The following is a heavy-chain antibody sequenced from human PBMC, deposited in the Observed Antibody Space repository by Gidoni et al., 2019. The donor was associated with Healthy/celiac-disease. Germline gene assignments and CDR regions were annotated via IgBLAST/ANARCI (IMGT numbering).Heavy chain of an antibody. V-gene: IGHV3-30*18. CDR1: GFTFSSDG. Sequence: QVQLVESGGGVVQPGRSLRLSCAASGFTFSSDGMHWVRQAPGKGLEWVAVISYDGSNKYYADSVKGRFTISRDNSKNTLYLQMNSLRAEDMAVYYCAKDLGEYYFDYWGQGTLVTVSS. CDR3: AKDLGEYYFDY. CDR2: ISYDGSNK. J-gene: IGHJ4*02. D-gene: IGHD3-10*01.